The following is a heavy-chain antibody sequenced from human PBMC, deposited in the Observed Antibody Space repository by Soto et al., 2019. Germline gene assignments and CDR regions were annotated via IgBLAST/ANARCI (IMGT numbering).Heavy chain of an antibody. CDR3: AKDSGYNYGYFRWFDP. CDR1: VGSISNYY. J-gene: IGHJ5*02. D-gene: IGHD5-18*01. V-gene: IGHV4-59*01. CDR2: IFYSGST. Sequence: SATLSLTSTVSVGSISNYYWSWIRQPPGRGLEWIGHIFYSGSTNYNPALRSRVTMSVDTSKSQFSLKLSSVTAADTAVYYCAKDSGYNYGYFRWFDPWGQGTLVT.